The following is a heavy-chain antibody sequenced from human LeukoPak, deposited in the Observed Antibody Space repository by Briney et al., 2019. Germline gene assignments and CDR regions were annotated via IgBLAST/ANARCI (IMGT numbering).Heavy chain of an antibody. J-gene: IGHJ6*03. Sequence: SETLSLTCAVSGYSINSGYYWGWIRQPPGKGLEWIGSIYHSGSTYYNPSLKSRVTISVDTSKNQFSLKLSSVTAADTAVYYCARVYGSYGLQYGYSSSWYSTENYYYYYMDVWGKGTTVTVSS. CDR2: IYHSGST. CDR1: GYSINSGYY. D-gene: IGHD6-13*01. CDR3: ARVYGSYGLQYGYSSSWYSTENYYYYYMDV. V-gene: IGHV4-38-2*01.